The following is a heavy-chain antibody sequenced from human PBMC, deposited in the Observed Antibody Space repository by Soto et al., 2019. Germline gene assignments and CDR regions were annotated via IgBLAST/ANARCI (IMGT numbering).Heavy chain of an antibody. CDR1: GDTFSSFG. CDR3: ARDRSMDGYNSRSFDY. J-gene: IGHJ4*02. CDR2: IIPLFGTA. Sequence: VQLVQSGAEVKKPGSSVKVSCKASGDTFSSFGFNWVRQAPGQGLEWMGGIIPLFGTANYAEKFQGRVTISADEGTSTASMELIGLRSEDTAIYYCARDRSMDGYNSRSFDYWGQGTLVTVS. D-gene: IGHD5-12*01. V-gene: IGHV1-69*01.